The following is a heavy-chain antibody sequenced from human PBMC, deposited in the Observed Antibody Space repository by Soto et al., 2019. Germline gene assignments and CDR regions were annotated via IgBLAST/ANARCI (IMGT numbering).Heavy chain of an antibody. J-gene: IGHJ4*02. CDR3: ASDRGEVTGQYVDY. V-gene: IGHV3-11*05. D-gene: IGHD3-10*01. Sequence: QVQLEESGGGLVKPGGSLRLSCAASGFTFSAVYMSWIRQAPNKGLEYISYISSSGTSANYADSVKGRFTISRDNAKNSLYLQMNSLRAEDTTVYYCASDRGEVTGQYVDYWGQGALVTVSS. CDR1: GFTFSAVY. CDR2: ISSSGTSA.